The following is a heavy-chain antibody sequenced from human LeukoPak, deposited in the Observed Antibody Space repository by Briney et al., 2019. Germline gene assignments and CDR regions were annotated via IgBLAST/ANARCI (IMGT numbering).Heavy chain of an antibody. V-gene: IGHV4-4*07. Sequence: PSETLSLTCTVSGGSISSYYWSWIREPAGKGLEWIGRIYTSGSTNYNPSLKSRVTMSVDTSKNQFSLKLSSVTAADTAVYYCARDVAAAGTIGFDPWGQGTLVTVSS. CDR3: ARDVAAAGTIGFDP. CDR2: IYTSGST. CDR1: GGSISSYY. D-gene: IGHD6-13*01. J-gene: IGHJ5*02.